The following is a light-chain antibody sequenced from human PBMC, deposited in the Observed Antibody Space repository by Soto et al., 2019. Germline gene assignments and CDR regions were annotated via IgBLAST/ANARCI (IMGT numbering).Light chain of an antibody. CDR3: QQYGSSPRT. CDR2: GAS. CDR1: QSVSSD. J-gene: IGKJ1*01. V-gene: IGKV3-20*01. Sequence: EIVMTQSPATLSVSPVESATLSCRASQSVSSDLAWYQQKPGQAPRLLISGASSRATGIPDRFTGSGSGTDFTLTISRLEPEDFAVYYCQQYGSSPRTFGQGTKVDIK.